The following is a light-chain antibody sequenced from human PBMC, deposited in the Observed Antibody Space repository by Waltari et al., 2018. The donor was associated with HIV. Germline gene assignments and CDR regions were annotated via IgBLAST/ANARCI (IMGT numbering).Light chain of an antibody. CDR1: SSDVGGYNP. J-gene: IGLJ2*01. CDR3: CAYAGSTTYVI. Sequence: QSALTQPASVSGSPGQSLTISCTGTSSDVGGYNPVPWYQQHPGKAPKLMIYEVSKRPSGVSNRFSGSKSGNTASLTISGLQAEDEADYYCCAYAGSTTYVIFGGGTKLTVL. CDR2: EVS. V-gene: IGLV2-23*02.